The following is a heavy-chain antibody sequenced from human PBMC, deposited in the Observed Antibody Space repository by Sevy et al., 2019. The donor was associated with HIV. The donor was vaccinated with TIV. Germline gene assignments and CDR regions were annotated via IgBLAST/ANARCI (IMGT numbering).Heavy chain of an antibody. CDR2: IWYDESNK. Sequence: GSLRLSCTASGFTFSSNAMYWVRQAPGKGLEWVAVIWYDESNKYHADSVKGRLTISRDSSKNMLYLQMNILRAEDTAVYYCARVVATTYYYHYGMDVWGQGTTVTVSS. D-gene: IGHD5-12*01. V-gene: IGHV3-33*01. CDR1: GFTFSSNA. J-gene: IGHJ6*02. CDR3: ARVVATTYYYHYGMDV.